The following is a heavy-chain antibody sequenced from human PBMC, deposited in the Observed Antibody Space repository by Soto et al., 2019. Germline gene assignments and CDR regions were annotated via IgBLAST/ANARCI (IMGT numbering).Heavy chain of an antibody. CDR2: INTDGSIT. Sequence: EVQLVESGGGLVQPGGSLRLSCAASGLIFSNYKMHWVRQDPGKGLVWVSRINTDGSITDYADSVKGRFTVSRDNAKNTMYLQMNSLTVDDTAVYFCARDTNGLHYWGQGTLVTVSS. V-gene: IGHV3-74*01. CDR3: ARDTNGLHY. D-gene: IGHD2-2*01. J-gene: IGHJ4*02. CDR1: GLIFSNYK.